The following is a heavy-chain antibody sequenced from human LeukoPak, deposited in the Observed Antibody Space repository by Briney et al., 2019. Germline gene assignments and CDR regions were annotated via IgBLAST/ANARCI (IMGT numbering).Heavy chain of an antibody. V-gene: IGHV3-21*01. CDR3: ARSRISSLDY. CDR1: GFTFSSYA. Sequence: GGSLRLSCAASGFTFSSYAMSWVRQAPGKGLEWVSSISSSSSYIYYADSVKGRFTISRDNAKNSLYLQMNSLRAEDTAVYYCARSRISSLDYWGQGTLVTVSS. J-gene: IGHJ4*02. D-gene: IGHD3-16*01. CDR2: ISSSSSYI.